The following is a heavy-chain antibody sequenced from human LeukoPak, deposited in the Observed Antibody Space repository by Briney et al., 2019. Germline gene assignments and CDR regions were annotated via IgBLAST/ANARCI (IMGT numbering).Heavy chain of an antibody. Sequence: SETLSLTCAVYGGSFSGYYWSWIRQPPGKGLEWIGEINNSGSTNYNPSLKSRVTISVDTSKNQFSLKLSSVTAADTAVYYCARGIGYCSSTSCYEFDYWGQGTLVTVSS. CDR2: INNSGST. J-gene: IGHJ4*02. CDR3: ARGIGYCSSTSCYEFDY. V-gene: IGHV4-34*01. CDR1: GGSFSGYY. D-gene: IGHD2-2*01.